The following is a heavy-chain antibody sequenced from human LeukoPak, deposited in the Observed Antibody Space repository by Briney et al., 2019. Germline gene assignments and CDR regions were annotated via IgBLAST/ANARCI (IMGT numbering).Heavy chain of an antibody. V-gene: IGHV3-7*01. D-gene: IGHD3-3*01. Sequence: PGGSLRLSCAASGFTFSSYWMSWVRQAPGKGLEWVANIKQDGSEKYYVDSVKGRFTISRDNAKNSLYLQMNSLRAEDTAVYYCANQRGDTICGVVIFPYYMDVWGKGTTVTVSS. CDR2: IKQDGSEK. CDR1: GFTFSSYW. J-gene: IGHJ6*03. CDR3: ANQRGDTICGVVIFPYYMDV.